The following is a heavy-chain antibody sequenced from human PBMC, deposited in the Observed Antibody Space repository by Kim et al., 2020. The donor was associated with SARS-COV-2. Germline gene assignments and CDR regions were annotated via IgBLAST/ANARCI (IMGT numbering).Heavy chain of an antibody. CDR2: IWYDGSNK. V-gene: IGHV3-33*01. J-gene: IGHJ4*02. CDR3: ARDSRYYYDSSGYWYYFDY. CDR1: GFTFSSYG. D-gene: IGHD3-22*01. Sequence: GGSLRLSCAASGFTFSSYGMHWVRQAPGKGLEWVAVIWYDGSNKYYADSVKGRFTISRDNSKNTLYLQMNSLRAEDTAVYYCARDSRYYYDSSGYWYYFDYWGQGTLVTVSS.